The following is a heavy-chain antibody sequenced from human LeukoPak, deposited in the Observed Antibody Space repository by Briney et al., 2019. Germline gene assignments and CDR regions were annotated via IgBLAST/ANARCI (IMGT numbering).Heavy chain of an antibody. Sequence: ASVKVSCKASGYTFTDYYINWVRQAPGQGLEWMGWINPNSGDTKYAQNFQDRVTMTRDTSFSTAYMELSRLRSDDTAVYYCAANYDILTGYYKNGFDIWGQGTMVTVSS. CDR1: GYTFTDYY. J-gene: IGHJ3*02. D-gene: IGHD3-9*01. CDR3: AANYDILTGYYKNGFDI. CDR2: INPNSGDT. V-gene: IGHV1-2*02.